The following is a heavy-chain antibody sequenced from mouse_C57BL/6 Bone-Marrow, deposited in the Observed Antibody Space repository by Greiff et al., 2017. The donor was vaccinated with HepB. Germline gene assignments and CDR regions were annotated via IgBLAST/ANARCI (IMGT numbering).Heavy chain of an antibody. J-gene: IGHJ2*01. D-gene: IGHD3-2*02. Sequence: QVQLQQPGAEFVMPGASVKLSCKASGYTFTSYWMHWVKQRPGQGLEWIGEIDPSDSYTNYNQKFKGKSTLTVDKSSSTAYMQLSSLTSEDSAVYYCAREETAQASYYFDYWGQGTTLTVSS. V-gene: IGHV1-69*01. CDR2: IDPSDSYT. CDR3: AREETAQASYYFDY. CDR1: GYTFTSYW.